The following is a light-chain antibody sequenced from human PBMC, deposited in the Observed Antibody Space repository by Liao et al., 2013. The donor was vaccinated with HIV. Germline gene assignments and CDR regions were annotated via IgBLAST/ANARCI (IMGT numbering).Light chain of an antibody. CDR1: NIGSKS. J-gene: IGLJ2*01. CDR2: YDS. Sequence: SYVLTQPPSVSVAPGTTARITCGGNNIGSKSVHWYQQKPGQAPVPVIFYDSDRPSGIPERFSGSNSGNTATLTISGTQAMDEADYYCQAWDSSIVFGGGTKLTVL. V-gene: IGLV3-21*01. CDR3: QAWDSSIV.